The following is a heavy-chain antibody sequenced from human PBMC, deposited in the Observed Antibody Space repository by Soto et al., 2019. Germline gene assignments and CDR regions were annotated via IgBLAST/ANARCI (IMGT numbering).Heavy chain of an antibody. V-gene: IGHV1-3*01. J-gene: IGHJ4*02. D-gene: IGHD6-13*01. CDR2: INAGNGNT. Sequence: GASVKVSCXASGYTFTSYAMHWVRQAPGQRLEWMGWINAGNGNTKYSQKFQGRVTITRDTSASTAYMELSSLRSEDTAVYYCARDALATDSSSWLFDYWGQGTLVTVSS. CDR1: GYTFTSYA. CDR3: ARDALATDSSSWLFDY.